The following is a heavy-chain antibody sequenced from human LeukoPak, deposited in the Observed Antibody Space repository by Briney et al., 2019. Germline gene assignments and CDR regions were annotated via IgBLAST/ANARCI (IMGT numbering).Heavy chain of an antibody. D-gene: IGHD3-10*01. Sequence: SRTLSLTCAVSGGSISSSNWWSWVRQPPGKGLEWIGEINHSGSTNYNPSLKSRVTISVDTSKNQFSLKLSSVTAADPAVYYCARRPAHYYGSGSYYKAYYYYYYYMDVWGKGTTVTISS. CDR1: GGSISSSNW. J-gene: IGHJ6*03. V-gene: IGHV4-4*02. CDR3: ARRPAHYYGSGSYYKAYYYYYYYMDV. CDR2: INHSGST.